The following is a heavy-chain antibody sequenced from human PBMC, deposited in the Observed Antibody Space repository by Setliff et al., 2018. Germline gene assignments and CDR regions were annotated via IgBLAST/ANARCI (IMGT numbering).Heavy chain of an antibody. V-gene: IGHV4-34*01. J-gene: IGHJ6*03. Sequence: SETLSLTCAVYGGSFSGYYWSWIRQPPGKGLEWIWEINHSGSTNYNQSLKSRVTLSVDTSKNQFSLQLASVTAADTAIYYCARGGGSGLHNYYYFNYMDVWGKGTTVTVSS. CDR2: INHSGST. CDR1: GGSFSGYY. D-gene: IGHD3-10*01. CDR3: ARGGGSGLHNYYYFNYMDV.